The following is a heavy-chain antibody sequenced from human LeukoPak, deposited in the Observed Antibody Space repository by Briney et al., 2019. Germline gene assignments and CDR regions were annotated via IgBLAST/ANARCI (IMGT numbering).Heavy chain of an antibody. Sequence: GGTLRLSCAASGFTFSSYGMSWVRQAPGKGLEWVSAISGGGGSTYYADSVKGRFTISRDNSKNTLYLQMNSLRAEDTAEYYCARIGQCNNGICANWFDPWGQGTLVTVSS. D-gene: IGHD2-8*01. CDR1: GFTFSSYG. CDR3: ARIGQCNNGICANWFDP. CDR2: ISGGGGST. J-gene: IGHJ5*02. V-gene: IGHV3-23*01.